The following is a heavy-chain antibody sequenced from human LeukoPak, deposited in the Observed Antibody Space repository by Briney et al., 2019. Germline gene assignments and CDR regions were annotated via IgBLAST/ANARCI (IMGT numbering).Heavy chain of an antibody. CDR2: IIPIFGTA. Sequence: VASVKVSCKASGGTFSSYAISWVRQAPGQGLEWMGRIIPIFGTANYAQKFQGRVTITTYESTSTAYMELSSLRSEDTAVYYCASATVATTMTWWGQGTLVTVSS. CDR1: GGTFSSYA. V-gene: IGHV1-69*05. CDR3: ASATVATTMTW. D-gene: IGHD5-12*01. J-gene: IGHJ4*02.